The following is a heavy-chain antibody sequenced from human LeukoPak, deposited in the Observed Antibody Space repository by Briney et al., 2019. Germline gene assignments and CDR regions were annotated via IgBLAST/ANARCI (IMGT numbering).Heavy chain of an antibody. J-gene: IGHJ4*02. CDR1: GGSISSYY. V-gene: IGHV4-34*01. CDR3: ARADLVVVAATGGWYFDY. Sequence: SETLSLTCTVSGGSISSYYWSWFRQPPGKGLGWIGEINHSGSTNYNPSLKSRVTISVDTSKNQFSLKLSSVTAADTAEYYCARADLVVVAATGGWYFDYWGQGTLVTVSS. CDR2: INHSGST. D-gene: IGHD2-15*01.